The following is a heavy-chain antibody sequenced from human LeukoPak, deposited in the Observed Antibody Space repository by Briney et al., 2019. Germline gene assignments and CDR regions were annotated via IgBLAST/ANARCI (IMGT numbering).Heavy chain of an antibody. V-gene: IGHV3-23*01. J-gene: IGHJ5*02. CDR2: ISDSGVST. CDR3: AKQDPYSSAWYP. Sequence: PGGSLRLSCAASGFTFSRSAMSWVRQAPGKGLEWVSAISDSGVSTYYADSVKGRFTISRDNSKNTLYLQMNSLRADDTAVYYCAKQDPYSSAWYPWGQGTLVTVSS. CDR1: GFTFSRSA. D-gene: IGHD6-19*01.